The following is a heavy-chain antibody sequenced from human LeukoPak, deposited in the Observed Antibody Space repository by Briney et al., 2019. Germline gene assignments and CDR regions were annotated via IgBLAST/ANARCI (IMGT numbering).Heavy chain of an antibody. CDR3: ARERGGEGFRTFDY. Sequence: PSETLSLTCTVSGGSISSYYWSWIRQPPGKGLEWIGYIYYSGSTNYNPSLKSRVTISVDTSKNQFSLKLSSVTAADTAVYYCARERGGEGFRTFDYWGQGTLVTVSS. V-gene: IGHV4-59*01. D-gene: IGHD3-16*01. J-gene: IGHJ4*02. CDR2: IYYSGST. CDR1: GGSISSYY.